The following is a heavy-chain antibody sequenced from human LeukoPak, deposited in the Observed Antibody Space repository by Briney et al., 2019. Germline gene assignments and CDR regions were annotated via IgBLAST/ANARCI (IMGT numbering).Heavy chain of an antibody. CDR1: GGSISSYY. CDR2: IYYSGNT. CDR3: ARGYCSSTSCYGWGNWFDP. J-gene: IGHJ5*02. V-gene: IGHV4-59*01. Sequence: PSETLSLTCTVSGGSISSYYWSWIRQPPGKGLEWIGYIYYSGNTNYNPSLKSRVTISVDTSKNQFSLNLNSVTAADTAVYYCARGYCSSTSCYGWGNWFDPWGQGTLVTVSS. D-gene: IGHD2-2*01.